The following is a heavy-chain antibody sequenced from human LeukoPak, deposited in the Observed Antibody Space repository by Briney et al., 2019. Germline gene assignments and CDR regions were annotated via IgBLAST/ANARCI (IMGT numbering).Heavy chain of an antibody. CDR2: ISYDGSNK. D-gene: IGHD3-22*01. V-gene: IGHV3-30-3*01. Sequence: GSLRLSCAASGFTFSSYAMTWVRQAPGKGLEWVAVISYDGSNKYYADSVKGRFTISRDNSKNTLYLQMNSLRAEDTAVYYCARADTIYDSSGYYYDWFDPWGQGTLVTVSS. CDR1: GFTFSSYA. J-gene: IGHJ5*02. CDR3: ARADTIYDSSGYYYDWFDP.